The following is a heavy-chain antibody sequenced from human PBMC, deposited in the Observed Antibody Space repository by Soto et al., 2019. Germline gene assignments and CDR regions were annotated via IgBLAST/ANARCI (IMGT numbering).Heavy chain of an antibody. CDR1: GYTFTGYY. D-gene: IGHD3-10*01. V-gene: IGHV1-2*04. J-gene: IGHJ5*02. Sequence: GASVKVSCKASGYTFTGYYMHWVRQAPGQGLEWMGWINPNSGGTNYAQKFQGWVTMTRDTSISTAYMELSRLRSDDTAVYYCARGDYYGSGSYHMGWIDPWGQGTLVTVSS. CDR2: INPNSGGT. CDR3: ARGDYYGSGSYHMGWIDP.